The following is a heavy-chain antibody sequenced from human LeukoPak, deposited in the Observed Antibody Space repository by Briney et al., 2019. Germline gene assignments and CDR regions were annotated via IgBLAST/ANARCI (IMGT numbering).Heavy chain of an antibody. Sequence: SETLSLTCTVSGGSLSSYYWSWIRQPPGKGLEWIGYIYYSGSTNYNPSLKSRVTISVDTSKNQFSLKLSSVTAADTAVYYCAREGYYGSGSYFYYYYGMDVWGQGTTVTVSS. CDR3: AREGYYGSGSYFYYYYGMDV. CDR1: GGSLSSYY. CDR2: IYYSGST. J-gene: IGHJ6*02. D-gene: IGHD3-10*01. V-gene: IGHV4-59*01.